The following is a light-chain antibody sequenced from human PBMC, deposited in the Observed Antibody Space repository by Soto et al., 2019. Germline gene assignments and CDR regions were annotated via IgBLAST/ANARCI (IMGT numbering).Light chain of an antibody. CDR3: QQRTNWPWT. V-gene: IGKV3-11*01. Sequence: EIVLTQSPATLSLSPGERATLSCRASQSVGSYFAWYQQKPGQTPRLLIYDTSYRATGIPDRFSGSGSGTDFALTISGLKPEDFAVYYCQQRTNWPWTFVQGTKVEIK. J-gene: IGKJ1*01. CDR2: DTS. CDR1: QSVGSY.